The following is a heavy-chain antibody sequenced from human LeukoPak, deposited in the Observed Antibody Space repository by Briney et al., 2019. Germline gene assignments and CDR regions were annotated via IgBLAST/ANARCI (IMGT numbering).Heavy chain of an antibody. V-gene: IGHV1-2*02. Sequence: ASVKVSCKASGYTFTGYYMHWVRQAPGQGLEWMGWINPNSGGTNYAQKFQGRVTMTRDTSISTAYMELSRLRSDDTAVYYCARSMVGAPSTLDYWAKGTLVTVSS. D-gene: IGHD1-26*01. J-gene: IGHJ4*02. CDR3: ARSMVGAPSTLDY. CDR2: INPNSGGT. CDR1: GYTFTGYY.